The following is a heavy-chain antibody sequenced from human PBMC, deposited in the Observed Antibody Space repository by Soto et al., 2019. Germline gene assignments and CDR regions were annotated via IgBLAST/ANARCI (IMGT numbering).Heavy chain of an antibody. CDR1: GGSISSYY. J-gene: IGHJ6*03. CDR2: IYYSGST. D-gene: IGHD1-1*01. Sequence: PSETLSLTCTVSGGSISSYYWSWIRQPPGKGLEWIGYIYYSGSTNYNPSLKSRVTISVDASKNQFSLKLSSVTAADTAVYYCARLYLSERYYYYYMDVWGKGTTVTVSS. V-gene: IGHV4-59*08. CDR3: ARLYLSERYYYYYMDV.